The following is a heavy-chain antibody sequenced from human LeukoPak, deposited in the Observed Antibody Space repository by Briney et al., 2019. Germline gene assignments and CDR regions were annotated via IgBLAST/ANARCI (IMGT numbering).Heavy chain of an antibody. CDR1: GLTNHSSC. CDR3: ARSDWLAP. CDR2: IKSDGRST. Sequence: GGSLRLLCEASGLTNHSSCMQWARQATGKGRVWVSRIKSDGRSTSYADSVKGRFTISRDNAKNTLYLQMNRLRAEDTAVYYCARSDWLAPWGQGTLVTVSS. V-gene: IGHV3-74*01. J-gene: IGHJ5*02.